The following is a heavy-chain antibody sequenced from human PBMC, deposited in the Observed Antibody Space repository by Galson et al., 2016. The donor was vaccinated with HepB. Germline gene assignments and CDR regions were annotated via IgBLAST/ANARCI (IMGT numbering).Heavy chain of an antibody. CDR3: VRLPLVSGKRYYGVDV. D-gene: IGHD6-19*01. J-gene: IGHJ6*02. Sequence: QSGAEVKQPGESLKISCTGSGYSFSTYWIGWVRQVPGKGLEWMGIIYPGDSDTKYSPSFHGQVTISADESRSAAFLQWNSLKASDTAMYYCVRLPLVSGKRYYGVDVWGQGTTVTVSS. V-gene: IGHV5-51*01. CDR2: IYPGDSDT. CDR1: GYSFSTYW.